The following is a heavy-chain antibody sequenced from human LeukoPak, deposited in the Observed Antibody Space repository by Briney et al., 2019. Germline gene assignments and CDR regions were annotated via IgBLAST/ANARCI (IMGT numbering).Heavy chain of an antibody. Sequence: GGSLRPSCAASGFTFSSYAMSWVRQAPGKGLEWVSAISGSGGSTYYADSVKGRFTISRDNSKNTLYLQMNSLRAEDTAVYYCAKDRGVGDIVVVPAEAFDIWGQGTMVTVSS. CDR1: GFTFSSYA. CDR3: AKDRGVGDIVVVPAEAFDI. CDR2: ISGSGGST. D-gene: IGHD2-2*01. V-gene: IGHV3-23*01. J-gene: IGHJ3*02.